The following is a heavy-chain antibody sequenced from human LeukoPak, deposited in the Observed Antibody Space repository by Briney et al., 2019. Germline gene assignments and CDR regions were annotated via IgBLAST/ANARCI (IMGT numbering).Heavy chain of an antibody. Sequence: PGGSLRLSCAASGFTFSSYSMNWVRQAPGKGLEWVSYISSSSSTIYYADSVKGRFTISRDNAKNSLYLQMNNLRVEDTAVYYCARGGKAAADNYYYDMDVWGQGTTVTVSS. CDR2: ISSSSSTI. D-gene: IGHD6-13*01. J-gene: IGHJ6*02. V-gene: IGHV3-48*04. CDR1: GFTFSSYS. CDR3: ARGGKAAADNYYYDMDV.